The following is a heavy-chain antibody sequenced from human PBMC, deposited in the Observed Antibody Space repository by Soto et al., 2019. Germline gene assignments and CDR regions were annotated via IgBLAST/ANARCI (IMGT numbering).Heavy chain of an antibody. CDR2: ICAYNGNT. CDR1: VYTFTSYG. V-gene: IGHV1-18*01. CDR3: ARVSGIAVAGVRGWFDP. J-gene: IGHJ5*02. Sequence: QVQLVQSGAEVKKPGASVKVSCKASVYTFTSYGISWVRQAPGQGLEWMGWICAYNGNTNYAQKLQGRVTMTTDTSTSTAYRELRSLRSDDTAVYYCARVSGIAVAGVRGWFDPWGQGTLVTVSS. D-gene: IGHD6-19*01.